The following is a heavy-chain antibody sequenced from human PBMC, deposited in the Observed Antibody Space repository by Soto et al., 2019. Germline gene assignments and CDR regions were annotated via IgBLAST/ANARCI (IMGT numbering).Heavy chain of an antibody. CDR1: GFTFSSYA. Sequence: QVRLVESGGGVVQPGRSLRLSCAASGFTFSSYAMHWVRQAPGKGLEWVAFISYDGRNKCYADSVKGRFTISRDNSKNTLYLQMNSLRAEDTAVYYCASETDAFDIWGQGTMVTVSS. CDR3: ASETDAFDI. CDR2: ISYDGRNK. J-gene: IGHJ3*02. V-gene: IGHV3-30*04.